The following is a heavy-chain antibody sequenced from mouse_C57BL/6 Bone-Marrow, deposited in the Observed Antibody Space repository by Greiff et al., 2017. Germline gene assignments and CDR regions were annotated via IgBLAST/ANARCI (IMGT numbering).Heavy chain of an antibody. Sequence: VQLKESGAELVRPGSSVKLSCKASGYTFTSYWMHWVKQRPIQGLEWIGNIDPSDSETHYNQKFKDKATLTVDKSSSTAYMQLSSLTSEDSAVYYCARDFYDGCPFAYWGQGTLVTVSA. CDR3: ARDFYDGCPFAY. D-gene: IGHD2-3*01. CDR1: GYTFTSYW. CDR2: IDPSDSET. V-gene: IGHV1-52*01. J-gene: IGHJ3*01.